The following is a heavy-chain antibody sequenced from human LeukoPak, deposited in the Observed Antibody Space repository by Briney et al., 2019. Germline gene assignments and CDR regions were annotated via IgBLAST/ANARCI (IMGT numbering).Heavy chain of an antibody. V-gene: IGHV4-39*01. CDR3: ARHSIAARPGWFDP. J-gene: IGHJ5*02. Sequence: SSETLSLTCTVSGGSISSSSYSWGWIRQPPGKGLEWIGSIYYSGSTYYNPSLKSRVTISVDTSKNQFPLKLSSVTAADTAVYYCARHSIAARPGWFDPWGQGTLVTVSS. CDR2: IYYSGST. D-gene: IGHD6-6*01. CDR1: GGSISSSSYS.